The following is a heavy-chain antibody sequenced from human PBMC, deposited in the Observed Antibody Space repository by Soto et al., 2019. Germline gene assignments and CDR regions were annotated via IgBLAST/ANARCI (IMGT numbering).Heavy chain of an antibody. V-gene: IGHV4-39*01. Sequence: PSETLSLTCTVSGGSISSSSYYWGWIRQPPGKGLEWIGSIYYSGSTYYNPSLKSRVTISVDTSKNQFSLKLSSVTAADTAVYYCACLGRLRRNYYYGMDVWGQGATVTVS. D-gene: IGHD1-26*01. CDR2: IYYSGST. CDR3: ACLGRLRRNYYYGMDV. CDR1: GGSISSSSYY. J-gene: IGHJ6*02.